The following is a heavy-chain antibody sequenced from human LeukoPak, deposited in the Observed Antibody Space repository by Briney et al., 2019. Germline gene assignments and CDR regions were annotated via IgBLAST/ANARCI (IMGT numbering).Heavy chain of an antibody. CDR1: GGSISSYY. J-gene: IGHJ3*02. D-gene: IGHD4-23*01. CDR3: ASTVVTPYLYAFDI. V-gene: IGHV4-34*01. CDR2: INHSGST. Sequence: SETLSLTCTVSGGSISSYYWSWIRQPPGKGLEWIGEINHSGSTNYNPSLKSRVTISVDTSKNQFSLKLSSVTAADTAVYYCASTVVTPYLYAFDIWGQGTMVTVSS.